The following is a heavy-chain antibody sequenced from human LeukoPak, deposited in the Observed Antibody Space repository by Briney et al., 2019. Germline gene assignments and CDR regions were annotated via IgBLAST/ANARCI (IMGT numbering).Heavy chain of an antibody. J-gene: IGHJ4*01. V-gene: IGHV3-48*02. CDR1: GFTLNSFN. Sequence: GGSLTPPCATSGFTLNSFNLDWVRQAPGKGLEWVSYISSRGSGIYYADSVKGRFNISRDNATNSLYLQMDSLRDDDTAVYYCARPSNCGGYFYYWGHVAPVTASS. CDR3: ARPSNCGGYFYY. CDR2: ISSRGSGI. D-gene: IGHD7-27*01.